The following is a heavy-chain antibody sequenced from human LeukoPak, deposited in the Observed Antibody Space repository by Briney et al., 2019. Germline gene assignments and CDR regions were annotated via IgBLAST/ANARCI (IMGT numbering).Heavy chain of an antibody. V-gene: IGHV3-53*01. D-gene: IGHD5-12*01. CDR1: GFSVSNFY. CDR3: ARGLRDNYDYRAFHV. J-gene: IGHJ3*01. Sequence: PGGSLRLSCAASGFSVSNFYMTWVRQAPGKGLEWVAVIYTGVERTHYADSVKGRFTLSRDDSKNSLYLQMNSLRADDTAIYYCARGLRDNYDYRAFHVWGQGTLVTVSS. CDR2: IYTGVERT.